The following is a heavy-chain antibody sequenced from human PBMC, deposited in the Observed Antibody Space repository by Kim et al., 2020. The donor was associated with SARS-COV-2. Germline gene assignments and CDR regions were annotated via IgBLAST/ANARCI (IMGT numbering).Heavy chain of an antibody. Sequence: SETLSLTCTVSGGSISSSSYYWGWIRQPPGKGLEWIGSIYYSGSTYYNPSLKSRVTISVDTSKNQFSLKLSSVTAADTAVYYCARGPRVWGSYWSYFDYWGQGTLVTVSS. D-gene: IGHD3-16*01. CDR1: GGSISSSSYY. CDR3: ARGPRVWGSYWSYFDY. J-gene: IGHJ4*02. V-gene: IGHV4-39*01. CDR2: IYYSGST.